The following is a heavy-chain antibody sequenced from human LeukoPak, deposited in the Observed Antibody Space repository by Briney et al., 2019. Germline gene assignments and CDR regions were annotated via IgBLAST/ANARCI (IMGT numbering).Heavy chain of an antibody. CDR3: ARGAWMTTVTTVY. CDR2: IYHSGRT. V-gene: IGHV4-38-2*02. D-gene: IGHD4-17*01. Sequence: SETLSLTCTVSGYSISSGYYWGWIRQPPGQGLEWIGSIYHSGRTFYNPSLKSRVTISVDTSKNQFSLKLSSVTAADTAVYYCARGAWMTTVTTVYWGQGTLVTVSS. CDR1: GYSISSGYY. J-gene: IGHJ4*02.